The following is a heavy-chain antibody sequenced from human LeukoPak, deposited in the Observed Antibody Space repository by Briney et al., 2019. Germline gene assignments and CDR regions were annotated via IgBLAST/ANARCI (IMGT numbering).Heavy chain of an antibody. CDR2: ITPSGGT. CDR3: ARDRYGDGYAHFDY. CDR1: VYTFTSYA. V-gene: IGHV1-2*02. J-gene: IGHJ4*02. Sequence: ASVTVSCKASVYTFTSYAMHWVRQAPGQGLEWMGWITPSGGTNYPQKFQGRVAITRDTSITTPYMDLSRLTSDDTAVYYCARDRYGDGYAHFDYWGQGALVNRSS. D-gene: IGHD5-24*01.